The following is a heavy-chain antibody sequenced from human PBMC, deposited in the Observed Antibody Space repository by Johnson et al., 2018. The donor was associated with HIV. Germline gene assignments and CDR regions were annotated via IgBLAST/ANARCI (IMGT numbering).Heavy chain of an antibody. CDR3: AKGQVARGAFDI. J-gene: IGHJ3*02. CDR1: GFTFSSYA. V-gene: IGHV3-30*04. D-gene: IGHD2-15*01. Sequence: QVQLVESGGGVVQPGRSLRLSCAASGFTFSSYAMHWVRQAPGTGLEWVAVISYDGSEKYYVDSVKGRFTISRDNAKNSLYLQMNSLRAEDTAVYYCAKGQVARGAFDIWGQGTMVTVSS. CDR2: ISYDGSEK.